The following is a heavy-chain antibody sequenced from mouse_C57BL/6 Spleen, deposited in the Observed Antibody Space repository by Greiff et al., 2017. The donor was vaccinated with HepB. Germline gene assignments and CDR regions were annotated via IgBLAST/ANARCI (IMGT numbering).Heavy chain of an antibody. D-gene: IGHD2-2*01. CDR1: GYTFTDYY. J-gene: IGHJ4*01. V-gene: IGHV1-26*01. CDR2: INPNNGGT. Sequence: EVKLVESGPELVKPGASVKISCKASGYTFTDYYMNWVKQSHGKSLEWIGDINPNNGGTSYNQKFKGKATLTVDKSSSTAYMELRSLTSEDSAVYYCARLTVTTRAMDYWGQGTSVTVSS. CDR3: ARLTVTTRAMDY.